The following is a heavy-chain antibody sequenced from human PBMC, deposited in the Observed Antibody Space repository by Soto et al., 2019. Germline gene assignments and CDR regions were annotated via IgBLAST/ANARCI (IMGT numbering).Heavy chain of an antibody. CDR3: ARVGRYGWDFDH. V-gene: IGHV3-7*01. J-gene: IGHJ4*02. Sequence: GGSLRLSCAASEFSFRSYWLTWVRQAPGKGLEWVALINEDGSQKYYVGSVKGRFIISRDNAKDSVYMQMDSLRAGDTAVYFCARVGRYGWDFDHWGQGTLVTVSS. D-gene: IGHD5-18*01. CDR1: EFSFRSYW. CDR2: INEDGSQK.